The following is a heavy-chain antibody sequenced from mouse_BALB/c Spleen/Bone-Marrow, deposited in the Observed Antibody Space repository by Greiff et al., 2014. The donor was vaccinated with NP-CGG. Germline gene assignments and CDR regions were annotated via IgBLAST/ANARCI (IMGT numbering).Heavy chain of an antibody. J-gene: IGHJ3*01. D-gene: IGHD2-2*01. V-gene: IGHV1S81*02. Sequence: VQLQQSGAELVKPGASVKLSCKASGYTFTSYWMHWVKQRPGQGLEWIGEINPSNGRADYNEKLRSKATRTVDRSSSTAYMQLSSLTSEDSAVYYCARAGGYDGFAYWGQGTLVTVSA. CDR3: ARAGGYDGFAY. CDR2: INPSNGRA. CDR1: GYTFTSYW.